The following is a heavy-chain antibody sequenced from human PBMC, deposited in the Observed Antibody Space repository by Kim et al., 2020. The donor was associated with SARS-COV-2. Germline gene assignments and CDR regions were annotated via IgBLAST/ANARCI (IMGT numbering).Heavy chain of an antibody. J-gene: IGHJ4*02. D-gene: IGHD4-4*01. CDR3: AKAPTTVTTWDFDY. V-gene: IGHV3-30*02. Sequence: AASVKGRFTISRDNSKNTLYLQMNSLRAEDTAVYYCAKAPTTVTTWDFDYWGQGTLVTVSS.